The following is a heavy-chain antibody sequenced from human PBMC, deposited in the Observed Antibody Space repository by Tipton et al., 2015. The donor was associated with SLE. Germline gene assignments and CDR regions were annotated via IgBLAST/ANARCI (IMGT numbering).Heavy chain of an antibody. CDR2: INHSGST. J-gene: IGHJ3*02. CDR3: AKDIAAADDAFDI. D-gene: IGHD6-13*01. CDR1: GGSISSYY. Sequence: LRLSCTVSGGSISSYYWSWIRQPPGKGLEWIGEINHSGSTNYNPSLKSRVTISVDTSKNQFSLKLSSVTAADTAVYYCAKDIAAADDAFDIWGQGTMVTVSS. V-gene: IGHV4-34*01.